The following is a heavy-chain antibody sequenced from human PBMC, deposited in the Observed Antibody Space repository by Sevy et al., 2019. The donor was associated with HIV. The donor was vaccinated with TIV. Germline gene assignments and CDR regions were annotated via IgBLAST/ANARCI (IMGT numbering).Heavy chain of an antibody. CDR3: STDPIIVLLVTDGMDV. J-gene: IGHJ6*02. Sequence: GGSLRLSCAASGFTFYYAWMSWVRQAPGKGLEWVGRIKSKADGGTTEYAAAVKGRFTISRDDSKNTLYLQMNSLKTEDTAMYYCSTDPIIVLLVTDGMDVWGQGTTVTVSS. CDR2: IKSKADGGTT. CDR1: GFTFYYAW. D-gene: IGHD2-8*02. V-gene: IGHV3-15*01.